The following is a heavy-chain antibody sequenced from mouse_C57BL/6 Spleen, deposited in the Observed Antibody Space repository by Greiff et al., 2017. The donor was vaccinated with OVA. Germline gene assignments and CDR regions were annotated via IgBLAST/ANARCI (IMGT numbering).Heavy chain of an antibody. V-gene: IGHV1-82*01. CDR2: IYPGDGDT. J-gene: IGHJ4*01. CDR1: GYAFSSSW. D-gene: IGHD3-3*01. CDR3: ARGGGTGAMDY. Sequence: VQLQQPGPELVKPGASVKISCKASGYAFSSSWLNWVKQRPGQGLEWIGRIYPGDGDTNYNGKFKGKATLTADKSSSTAYMQLSSLTSEDSAVYFCARGGGTGAMDYWGQGTSVTVSS.